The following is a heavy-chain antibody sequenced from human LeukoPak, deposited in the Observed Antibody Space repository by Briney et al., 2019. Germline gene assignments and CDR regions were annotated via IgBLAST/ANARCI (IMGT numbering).Heavy chain of an antibody. V-gene: IGHV4-39*01. CDR1: GDSISSSNYY. CDR2: IYYSGST. Sequence: SETLSLTCTVSGDSISSSNYYWGWIRQPPGKGLEWIGSIYYSGSTYYNPSLKSRVTISVDTSKNQFSLKLSSVTAADTAMYYCARRVVVVTAAPNDYWGQGTLVTVSS. CDR3: ARRVVVVTAAPNDY. J-gene: IGHJ4*02. D-gene: IGHD2-21*02.